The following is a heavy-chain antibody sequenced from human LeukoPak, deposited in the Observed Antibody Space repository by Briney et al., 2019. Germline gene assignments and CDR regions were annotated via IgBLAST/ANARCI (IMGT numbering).Heavy chain of an antibody. CDR1: GYSFTRLD. CDR2: MNPNSCNP. D-gene: IGHD1-26*01. CDR3: ARVWEVARDGAFDV. Sequence: VAVKVSCKASGYSFTRLDMNWVGQDTRQGLEWMGWMNPNSCNPGYPQKSQGRVTMTRDPSLDTAYMERNSLISHDTAMYYCARVWEVARDGAFDVWGQGPMVTVSP. V-gene: IGHV1-8*01. J-gene: IGHJ3*01.